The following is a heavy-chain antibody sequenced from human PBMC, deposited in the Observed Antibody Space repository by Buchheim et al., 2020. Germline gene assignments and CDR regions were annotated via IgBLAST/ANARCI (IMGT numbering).Heavy chain of an antibody. CDR3: ARGDLYSSSAGDY. J-gene: IGHJ4*02. D-gene: IGHD6-6*01. CDR2: ISSSSRTI. Sequence: EVQLVESGGGLVQPGGSLRLSCAASGFTFSSYSMNWVRQAPGKGLEWVSYISSSSRTIYYADSVKGRFTISRENAKNSLYLQMNSLRAEDTAVYYCARGDLYSSSAGDYWGQGTL. CDR1: GFTFSSYS. V-gene: IGHV3-48*01.